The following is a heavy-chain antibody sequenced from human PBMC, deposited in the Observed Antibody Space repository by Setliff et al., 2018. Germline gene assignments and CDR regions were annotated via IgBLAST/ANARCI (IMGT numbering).Heavy chain of an antibody. CDR2: INPNSGGT. J-gene: IGHJ6*02. CDR3: ARDPRQNDNFWSGYYYFYYYGMDV. CDR1: GYTFTGYY. D-gene: IGHD3-3*01. Sequence: ASVKVSCKASGYTFTGYYMHWVRQAPGQGLEWMGWINPNSGGTNYAQKFQGWVTMTRDTSASTAYMELSSLRSEDTAVYYCARDPRQNDNFWSGYYYFYYYGMDVWGQGTTVTVSS. V-gene: IGHV1-2*04.